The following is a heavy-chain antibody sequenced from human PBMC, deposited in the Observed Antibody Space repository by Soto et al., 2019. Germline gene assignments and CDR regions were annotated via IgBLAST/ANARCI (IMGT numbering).Heavy chain of an antibody. CDR3: AISDYYDSSGYYYYYGMDV. D-gene: IGHD3-22*01. V-gene: IGHV3-23*01. Sequence: GGSLRLSCAASGFTFSSYAMGWVRQAPGKGLEWVSAISGSGGSTYYADSVKGRFTISRDNSKNTLYLQMNSLRAEDTAVYYCAISDYYDSSGYYYYYGMDVWGQGTTVTVSS. J-gene: IGHJ6*02. CDR2: ISGSGGST. CDR1: GFTFSSYA.